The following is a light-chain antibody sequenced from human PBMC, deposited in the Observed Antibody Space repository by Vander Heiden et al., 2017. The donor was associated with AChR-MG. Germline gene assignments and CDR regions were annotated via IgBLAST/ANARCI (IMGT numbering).Light chain of an antibody. CDR2: EAS. J-gene: IGKJ1*01. V-gene: IGKV1-33*01. CDR1: QGISNY. Sequence: DIHMTQSPSSLSASVGDRVTITCQASQGISNYLTWYQQKPGKAPKLLIYEASNLETGVPSRFSGSGSGTDFTFTISSLQPEDIATYYCQQYDNLAGTFGQGTKVEIK. CDR3: QQYDNLAGT.